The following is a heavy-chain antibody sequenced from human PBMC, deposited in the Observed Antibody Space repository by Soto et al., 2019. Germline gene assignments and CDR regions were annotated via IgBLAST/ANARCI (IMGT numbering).Heavy chain of an antibody. J-gene: IGHJ6*02. CDR1: GFTFSSYG. D-gene: IGHD3-3*01. Sequence: QVQLVESGGGVVQPGRSLRLSCAASGFTFSSYGMHWVRQAPGKGLEWVAVIWYDGSNKYYADSVKGRFTISRDNSKNTLYLQMSSLRAEDTAVYYCARDFHDFWSSSSYYYGMDVWGQGTTVTLSS. CDR3: ARDFHDFWSSSSYYYGMDV. V-gene: IGHV3-33*01. CDR2: IWYDGSNK.